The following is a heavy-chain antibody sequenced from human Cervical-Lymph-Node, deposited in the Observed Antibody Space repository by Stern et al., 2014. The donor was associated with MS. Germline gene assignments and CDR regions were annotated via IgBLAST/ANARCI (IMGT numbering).Heavy chain of an antibody. J-gene: IGHJ5*02. CDR1: GFSLTTSGVG. Sequence: QVTLKESGPTLVKPTQTLTLTCDLSGFSLTTSGVGVGWIRQPPGNALEWLALLYWDDEKRYSPSLKNRLSIITDTAKNQVVLTMTNMDPVDTGTYYCAHRSTSVAGAWASWGQGILVVVSS. D-gene: IGHD1-26*01. CDR3: AHRSTSVAGAWAS. V-gene: IGHV2-5*02. CDR2: LYWDDEK.